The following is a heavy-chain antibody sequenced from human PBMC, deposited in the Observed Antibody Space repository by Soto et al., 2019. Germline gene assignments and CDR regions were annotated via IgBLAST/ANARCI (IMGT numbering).Heavy chain of an antibody. Sequence: EVQLVESEGGLVQRGGSLRLSCAASGFTFNYYWMHWVRQAPGQGLVWVSHIHSDGSTTTYADTVKGRFTISRDNAKNTQYPQINSLRAEDTVVYYYVRGYKGGFELWGQGTTVIVSS. J-gene: IGHJ6*02. CDR2: IHSDGSTT. CDR1: GFTFNYYW. V-gene: IGHV3-74*01. D-gene: IGHD5-18*01. CDR3: VRGYKGGFEL.